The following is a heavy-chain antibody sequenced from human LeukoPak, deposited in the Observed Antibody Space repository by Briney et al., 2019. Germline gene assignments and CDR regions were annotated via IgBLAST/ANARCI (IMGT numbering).Heavy chain of an antibody. V-gene: IGHV3-66*01. CDR2: IYDDGST. Sequence: PGGSLRLSCTASGFSVRSNYMSWVRQAPGKGLEWVSLIYDDGSTHYADSVKGRFTISRDDSESTVYLQMNSLRAEDTAVYYCARGDSGYDYAEVDYWGQGTLVTVSS. J-gene: IGHJ4*02. D-gene: IGHD5-12*01. CDR1: GFSVRSNY. CDR3: ARGDSGYDYAEVDY.